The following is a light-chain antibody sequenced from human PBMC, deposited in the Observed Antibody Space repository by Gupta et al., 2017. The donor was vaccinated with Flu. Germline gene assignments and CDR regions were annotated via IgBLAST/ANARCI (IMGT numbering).Light chain of an antibody. CDR2: DVS. J-gene: IGLJ1*01. CDR1: SSDVGNSDY. CDR3: SSYTSTTTFYV. V-gene: IGLV2-14*01. Sequence: QSALTQPASVSGSPGHSLTLSCTGTSSDVGNSDYVSWYQQDPGKAPKLLIYDVSNRPSGVSSRFSGSKSGNTASLTISGLQAEDETEYYCSSYTSTTTFYVFGTGTKVTVL.